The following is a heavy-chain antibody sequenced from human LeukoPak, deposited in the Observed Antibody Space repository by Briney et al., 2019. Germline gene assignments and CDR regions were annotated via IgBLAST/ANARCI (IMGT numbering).Heavy chain of an antibody. V-gene: IGHV1-18*01. CDR2: IDASNGNT. Sequence: GASVKVSCKASGYTFTTYGISWVRQAPGRGLEWMGWIDASNGNTNYAQKVQGRVTITTDTSTTTAYMELRSLGFDDTAVYYCARDYHYVPDFWGQGTLVTVSS. J-gene: IGHJ4*02. D-gene: IGHD3-16*01. CDR3: ARDYHYVPDF. CDR1: GYTFTTYG.